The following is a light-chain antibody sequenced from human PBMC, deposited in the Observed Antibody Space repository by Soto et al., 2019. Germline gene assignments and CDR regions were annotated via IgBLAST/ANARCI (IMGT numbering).Light chain of an antibody. V-gene: IGKV1-33*01. Sequence: DIQMTQSPSSLSASVGDRVTITCQASQDISNYLNWYQQKPGKAPKLLIYDASNVETGVPSRFSGSGSGTDFTFTITILQPEDIATYYCQQYNHLITFGQGTRLEIK. CDR1: QDISNY. J-gene: IGKJ5*01. CDR3: QQYNHLIT. CDR2: DAS.